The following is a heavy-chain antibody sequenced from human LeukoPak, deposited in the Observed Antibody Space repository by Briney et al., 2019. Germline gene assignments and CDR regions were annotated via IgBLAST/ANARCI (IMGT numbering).Heavy chain of an antibody. D-gene: IGHD2-21*02. V-gene: IGHV1-3*01. CDR3: VRGTVTAHFDY. Sequence: GASVKVSCKASGYTFTSYVLHWVRQAPGQRLEWMAWINAGNGDTKYSQIFQGRVTITRDTSANTVHMELTSLGSGDTAVYYCVRGTVTAHFDYWGQGTLVIVSS. CDR2: INAGNGDT. CDR1: GYTFTSYV. J-gene: IGHJ4*02.